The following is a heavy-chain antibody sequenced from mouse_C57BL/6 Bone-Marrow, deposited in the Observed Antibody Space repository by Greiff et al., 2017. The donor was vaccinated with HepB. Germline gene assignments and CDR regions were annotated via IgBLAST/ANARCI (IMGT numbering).Heavy chain of an antibody. Sequence: QVQLQQPGAELVKPGASVKMSCKASGYTFTSYWITWVKQRPGQGLEWIGDIYPGSGSTNYNEKFKSKATLTVDTSSSTAYMQLSSLTSEDSAVYYCAMGYYGSSYGQYFDYWGQGTTLTVSS. CDR1: GYTFTSYW. CDR3: AMGYYGSSYGQYFDY. CDR2: IYPGSGST. V-gene: IGHV1-55*01. D-gene: IGHD1-1*01. J-gene: IGHJ2*01.